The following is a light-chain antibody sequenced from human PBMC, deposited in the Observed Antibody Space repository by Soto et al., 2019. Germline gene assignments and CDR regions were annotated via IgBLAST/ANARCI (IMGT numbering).Light chain of an antibody. J-gene: IGLJ2*01. V-gene: IGLV2-14*01. CDR2: EVS. CDR1: SSDVGGYNY. Sequence: QSVLTQPASVSGYPGQSITISCTGTSSDVGGYNYVSWYQQHPGKAPKLMIYEVSNRPSGVSNRFSGSKSGNTASLTISGLQAEDEADYYCSSYTSSSTLVVFGGGTKVTVL. CDR3: SSYTSSSTLVV.